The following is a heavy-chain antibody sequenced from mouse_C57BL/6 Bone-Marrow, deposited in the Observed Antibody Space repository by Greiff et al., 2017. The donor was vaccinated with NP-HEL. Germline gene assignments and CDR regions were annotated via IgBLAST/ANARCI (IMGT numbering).Heavy chain of an antibody. V-gene: IGHV1-42*01. CDR1: GYSFTGYY. Sequence: VQLQQSGPELVKPGASVKISCKASGYSFTGYYMNWVKQSPEKSLEWIGEINPSTGGTTYNQKFKAKATLTVDKSSSTAYMQLKSLTSEDSAVYYCARVPYGNSYYFDYWGQGTTLTVSS. J-gene: IGHJ2*01. CDR3: ARVPYGNSYYFDY. D-gene: IGHD2-1*01. CDR2: INPSTGGT.